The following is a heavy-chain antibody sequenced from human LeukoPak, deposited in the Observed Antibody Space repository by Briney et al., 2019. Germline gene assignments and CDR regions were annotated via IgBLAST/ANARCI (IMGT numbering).Heavy chain of an antibody. J-gene: IGHJ4*02. CDR2: ISHDGSEK. CDR3: AKGVYGSRSTSLADV. Sequence: AGGSLRLSCAASGFTFSSYSMDWVRQAPGKGLEWAAVISHDGSEKYYADPVKGRFTISRDNSKNTLYLQMNSLRVEDTAVYYCAKGVYGSRSTSLADVWGQGTLVTVSS. V-gene: IGHV3-30*18. D-gene: IGHD3-10*01. CDR1: GFTFSSYS.